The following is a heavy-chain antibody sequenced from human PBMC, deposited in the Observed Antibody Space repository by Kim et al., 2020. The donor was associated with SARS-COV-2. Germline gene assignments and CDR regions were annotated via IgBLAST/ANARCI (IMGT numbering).Heavy chain of an antibody. CDR1: GYTFSFYY. J-gene: IGHJ4*02. CDR2: INPSGGST. CDR3: ARYFKNFDY. Sequence: ASVKVSCKASGYTFSFYYIHWVRQAPGQGLECMGLINPSGGSTSYARKFQDRLTLTKDTSTSTVYMELSNLRPDDTAVYYCARYFKNFDYWGQGTLVTVS. V-gene: IGHV1-46*01. D-gene: IGHD3-9*01.